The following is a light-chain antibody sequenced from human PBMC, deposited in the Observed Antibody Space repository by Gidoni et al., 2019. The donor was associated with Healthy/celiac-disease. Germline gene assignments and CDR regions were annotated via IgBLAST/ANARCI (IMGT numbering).Light chain of an antibody. V-gene: IGKV3-11*01. Sequence: EIVLTQSPATLSLSPGERATLSCRASQSVSSYLAWYQQKPGQAHRLLIYDASNRATGIPARFSGSGSGTDFTLTISSLEPEDFAVYYCQQRSNSFGQGTKVEIK. J-gene: IGKJ1*01. CDR2: DAS. CDR1: QSVSSY. CDR3: QQRSNS.